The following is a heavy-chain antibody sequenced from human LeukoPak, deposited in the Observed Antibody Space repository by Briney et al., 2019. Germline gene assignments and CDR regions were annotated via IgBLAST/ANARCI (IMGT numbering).Heavy chain of an antibody. V-gene: IGHV3-21*01. J-gene: IGHJ6*02. Sequence: PGGSLRLSCAASGFTFSSYSMNWVRQAPGKGLEWVSSISSSSSYIYYADSVKGRFTISRDNAKNSLYLQMNSLRAEDTAVYYCAKDLIAAAGYHYGMDVWGQGTTVTVSS. D-gene: IGHD6-13*01. CDR3: AKDLIAAAGYHYGMDV. CDR2: ISSSSSYI. CDR1: GFTFSSYS.